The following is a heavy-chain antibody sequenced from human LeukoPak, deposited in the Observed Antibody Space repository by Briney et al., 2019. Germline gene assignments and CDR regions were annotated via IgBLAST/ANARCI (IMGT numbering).Heavy chain of an antibody. D-gene: IGHD3-22*01. CDR3: ARLGGWLLLRSWSNTEINY. CDR1: GGSISSSSYY. J-gene: IGHJ4*02. CDR2: IYYSGST. V-gene: IGHV4-39*01. Sequence: PSETLSLTCTVSGGSISSSSYYWGWIRQPPGKGLEWIGSIYYSGSTYYNPSLKSRVTISVDTSKNQFTLKLSSVTAADTAVYYCARLGGWLLLRSWSNTEINYWGQGTLVTVSS.